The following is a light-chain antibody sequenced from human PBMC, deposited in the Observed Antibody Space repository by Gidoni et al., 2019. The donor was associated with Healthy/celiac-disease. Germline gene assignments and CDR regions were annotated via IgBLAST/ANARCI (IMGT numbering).Light chain of an antibody. J-gene: IGLJ2*01. V-gene: IGLV3-21*03. CDR3: QVWDSSSDHVV. Sequence: SYAPTQPPSVSVAPGKTARITWGGNNIGSKSVHWYQQKPGQAPVLVVYDDSDRPSGIPERFSGSNSGNTATLTISRVEAGDEADYYCQVWDSSSDHVVFGGGTKLTVL. CDR2: DDS. CDR1: NIGSKS.